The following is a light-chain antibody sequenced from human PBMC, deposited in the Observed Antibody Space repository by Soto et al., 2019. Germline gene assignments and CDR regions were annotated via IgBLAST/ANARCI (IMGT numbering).Light chain of an antibody. CDR3: QPYNNWPLT. Sequence: EIVMTQSPATLSLSPGERATLSCRASQSINSNLAWYQQKPGQAPRLFIFRASSRATGLPARFSASGSGTDFNLTISSLQSEDFAVYYCQPYNNWPLTFGGGTKVDIK. CDR2: RAS. J-gene: IGKJ4*01. CDR1: QSINSN. V-gene: IGKV3-15*01.